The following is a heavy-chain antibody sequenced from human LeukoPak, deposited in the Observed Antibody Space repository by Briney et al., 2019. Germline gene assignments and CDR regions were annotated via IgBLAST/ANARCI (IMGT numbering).Heavy chain of an antibody. Sequence: SQTLSLTCAISGDSVSSNSAAWNWIRQSPSRGLEWLGRKYYRSKWYNDYAVSVKSRITINPDTSKNQFSLQLNSVTPEDTAVYYCASELQHRGLYYYYYYMDVWGKGTTVTVSS. V-gene: IGHV6-1*01. J-gene: IGHJ6*03. D-gene: IGHD3-10*01. CDR1: GDSVSSNSAA. CDR2: KYYRSKWYN. CDR3: ASELQHRGLYYYYYYMDV.